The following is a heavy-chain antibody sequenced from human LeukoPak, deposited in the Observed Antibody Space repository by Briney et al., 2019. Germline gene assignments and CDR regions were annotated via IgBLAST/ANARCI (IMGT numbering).Heavy chain of an antibody. V-gene: IGHV3-15*07. CDR2: IKSKTDGGTT. J-gene: IGHJ4*02. Sequence: GGSLRLSCAASGFTFNNAWMNWVRQAPGKGLEWVGRIKSKTDGGTTDYAAPVKGRFTISRDDSKNTLYLQMNSLRAEDTAVYYCARVYGVRGDSSGPAGYWGQGTLVTVSS. CDR1: GFTFNNAW. CDR3: ARVYGVRGDSSGPAGY. D-gene: IGHD3-22*01.